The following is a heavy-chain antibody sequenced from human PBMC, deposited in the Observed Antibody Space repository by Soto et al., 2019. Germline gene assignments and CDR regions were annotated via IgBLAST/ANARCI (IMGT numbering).Heavy chain of an antibody. CDR3: ARYPDIVVVPAAKRTYYYYYGMDV. CDR2: IDPIDSYT. CDR1: GYSFTSYW. J-gene: IGHJ6*02. Sequence: GESLKISCKGSGYSFTSYWISWVRQMPGKGLEWRGRIDPIDSYTNYSPSFQGHVTISADKSISTAYLQWSSLKASDTAMYYCARYPDIVVVPAAKRTYYYYYGMDVWGQGTTVTVSS. V-gene: IGHV5-10-1*01. D-gene: IGHD2-2*01.